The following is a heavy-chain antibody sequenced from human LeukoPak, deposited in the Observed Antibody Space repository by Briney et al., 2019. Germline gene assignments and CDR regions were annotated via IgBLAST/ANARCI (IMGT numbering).Heavy chain of an antibody. CDR1: GGTFSSYA. V-gene: IGHV1-69*13. J-gene: IGHJ4*02. CDR2: IIPIFGTA. D-gene: IGHD2-2*01. CDR3: ARAGEYCSSTSCYRFDY. Sequence: SVKVSCKASGGTFSSYAISWVRQAPGQGREWMGGIIPIFGTANYAQKFQGRVTITADESTSTAYMELSSLRSEDTAVYYCARAGEYCSSTSCYRFDYWGQGTLVTVSS.